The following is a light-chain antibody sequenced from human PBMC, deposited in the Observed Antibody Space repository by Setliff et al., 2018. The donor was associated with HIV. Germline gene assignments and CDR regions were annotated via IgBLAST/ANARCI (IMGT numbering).Light chain of an antibody. CDR2: EVS. Sequence: ALTQSPSASGSPGQSVTISCTGTSSDVGGYNYVSWHQQHPGKAPKVIINEVSKRPSGVPDRFSGSKSGNTASLTVSGLQAEDEADYYCSSYAGSSYVFGSGTKVTVL. CDR1: SSDVGGYNY. V-gene: IGLV2-8*01. CDR3: SSYAGSSYV. J-gene: IGLJ1*01.